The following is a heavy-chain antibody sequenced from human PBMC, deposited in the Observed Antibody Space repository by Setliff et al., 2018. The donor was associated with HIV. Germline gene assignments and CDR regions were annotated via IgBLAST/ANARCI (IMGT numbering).Heavy chain of an antibody. CDR2: ILYTGTT. CDR1: GYSIRDNFF. J-gene: IGHJ5*02. D-gene: IGHD2-21*02. CDR3: ARHDCGGDCSINWFDP. V-gene: IGHV4-38-2*01. Sequence: LSLTCAVSGYSIRDNFFWGWVRQPPGKGLEWIGSILYTGTTYYNPSLKSRVTLSLDTSKNQFSLELTSVTAADTAVYYCARHDCGGDCSINWFDPWGQGTLVTVSS.